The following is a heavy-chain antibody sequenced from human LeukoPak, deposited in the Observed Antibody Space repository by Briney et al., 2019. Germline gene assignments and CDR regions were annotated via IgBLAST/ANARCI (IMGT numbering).Heavy chain of an antibody. V-gene: IGHV1-18*01. CDR1: GYTFSNYG. CDR2: IRGDNGNT. CDR3: ARVDLLTGYYFFDY. Sequence: ASVKVSCKASGYTFSNYGIGWVRQAPGQGLEWVGWIRGDNGNTNYAQKFQGRVTMTTETSTSTAYMELGSLGSDETAVYYCARVDLLTGYYFFDYWGQGTLVTVSS. J-gene: IGHJ4*02. D-gene: IGHD3-9*01.